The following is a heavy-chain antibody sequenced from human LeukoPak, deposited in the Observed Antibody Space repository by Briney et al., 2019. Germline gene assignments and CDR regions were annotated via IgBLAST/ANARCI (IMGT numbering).Heavy chain of an antibody. CDR3: ARGTVTRGVDY. J-gene: IGHJ4*02. D-gene: IGHD4-17*01. V-gene: IGHV4-38-2*02. CDR2: IYHSGST. CDR1: GYSISSGYS. Sequence: SETLSLTCTVSGYSISSGYSWGWIRQPPGKGLEWIGSIYHSGSTYYNPSLKSQVTISVDTSKNQFSLKLSSVTAADTAVYYCARGTVTRGVDYWGQGTLVTVSS.